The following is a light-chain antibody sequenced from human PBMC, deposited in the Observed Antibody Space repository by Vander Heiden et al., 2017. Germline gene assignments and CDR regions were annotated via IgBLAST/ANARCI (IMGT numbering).Light chain of an antibody. V-gene: IGLV3-21*03. CDR3: QVWVSSSDQPV. Sequence: SYVLTQPPSVSVAPGKTSRITCGGNNMGSKSVHWYQQKPGQAPVLGGYDDSDRPSGIPERFAGSNSGNTDNRTISRVEAGDEADYDGQVWVSSSDQPVVGGGTKLPV. CDR1: NMGSKS. CDR2: DDS. J-gene: IGLJ2*01.